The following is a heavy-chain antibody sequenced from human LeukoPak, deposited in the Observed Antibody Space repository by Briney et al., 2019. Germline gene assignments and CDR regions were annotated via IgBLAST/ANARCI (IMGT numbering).Heavy chain of an antibody. Sequence: SQTLSLTCTVSGGSISSGSYYWSWIRQPAGKGLEWIGRIYTSGSTNYNPSLKSRVTISVDTSKNQFSLKLSSVTAVDTAVYYCARDHYYDSSGHNYFDYSGQGTLVTVSS. V-gene: IGHV4-61*02. CDR1: GGSISSGSYY. J-gene: IGHJ4*02. D-gene: IGHD3-22*01. CDR2: IYTSGST. CDR3: ARDHYYDSSGHNYFDY.